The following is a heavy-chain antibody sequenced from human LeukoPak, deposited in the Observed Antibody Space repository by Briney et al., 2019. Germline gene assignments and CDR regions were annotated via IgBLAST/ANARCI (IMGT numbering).Heavy chain of an antibody. CDR3: YYAGY. J-gene: IGHJ4*02. CDR2: ISGSGSTI. V-gene: IGHV3-48*03. D-gene: IGHD3-3*01. Sequence: GGSLRLSCAASGFTFSSNELNWVRQAPGKGLEWVSYISGSGSTIYYADSVKGRFTISRDNAKNSLYLQVNSLRAEDTATYYCYYAGYWGQGTLVTVSS. CDR1: GFTFSSNE.